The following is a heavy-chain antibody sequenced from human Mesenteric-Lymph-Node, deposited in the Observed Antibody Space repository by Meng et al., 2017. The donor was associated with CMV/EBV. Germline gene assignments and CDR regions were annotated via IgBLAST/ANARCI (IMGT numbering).Heavy chain of an antibody. Sequence: GESLKISCAASGFTFSDYWMHWVRQAPGKGLVWVSRISSDGSVTTYADSVRGRFTISRDNAKNTLHLQMNTLRVEDTAVYYCARTPVACSSSSCYYSDYWGQGTLVTVSS. CDR3: ARTPVACSSSSCYYSDY. V-gene: IGHV3-74*01. D-gene: IGHD2-2*01. J-gene: IGHJ4*02. CDR1: GFTFSDYW. CDR2: ISSDGSVT.